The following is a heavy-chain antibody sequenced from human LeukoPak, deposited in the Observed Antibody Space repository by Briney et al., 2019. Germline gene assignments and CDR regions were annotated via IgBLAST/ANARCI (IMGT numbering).Heavy chain of an antibody. CDR1: GFTFSTYG. CDR3: ARAKTPPTYYDFWSGYFPSLDYYYGMDV. J-gene: IGHJ6*02. V-gene: IGHV3-48*01. CDR2: IDSTSNIM. D-gene: IGHD3-3*01. Sequence: GGSLRLSCAASGFTFSTYGMNWVRQAPGKGLEWVSYIDSTSNIMNYADSVKGRFTISRDNSKNTLYLQMNSLRAEDTAVYYCARAKTPPTYYDFWSGYFPSLDYYYGMDVWGQGTTVTVSS.